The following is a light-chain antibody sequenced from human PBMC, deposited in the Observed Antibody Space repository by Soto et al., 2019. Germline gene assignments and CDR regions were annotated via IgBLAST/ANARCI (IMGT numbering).Light chain of an antibody. Sequence: EIVLTQSPATLSLSPGERATLSCRASQSVSSYLAWYQQKPGQAPRLLIYDASNRATGIPDRVSGSGSGTDFTLTISSLEPEDFAVYYCQKRSNWPITFGQGTRLEIK. CDR1: QSVSSY. CDR2: DAS. J-gene: IGKJ5*01. V-gene: IGKV3-11*01. CDR3: QKRSNWPIT.